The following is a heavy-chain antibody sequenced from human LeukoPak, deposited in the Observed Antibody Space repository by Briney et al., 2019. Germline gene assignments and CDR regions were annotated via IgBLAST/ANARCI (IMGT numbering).Heavy chain of an antibody. D-gene: IGHD3-3*01. J-gene: IGHJ4*02. Sequence: GGSLRLSCAASGFTFSSYAMSWVRQAPGKGLEWVSAISGSGGSTYYADPVKGRFTISRDNSKNTLYLQMNSLRAEDTPVYYCASSRGLEWLFDSGGDYWGQGTLVTVSS. CDR3: ASSRGLEWLFDSGGDY. CDR2: ISGSGGST. V-gene: IGHV3-23*01. CDR1: GFTFSSYA.